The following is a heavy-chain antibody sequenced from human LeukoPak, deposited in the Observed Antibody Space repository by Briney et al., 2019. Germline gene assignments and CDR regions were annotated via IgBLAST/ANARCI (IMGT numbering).Heavy chain of an antibody. Sequence: GESLKISCKGAGYSFTSYWIAWVRQMPGKGLEWMGIIYPDDSDTRYRPSFQGQVTISADKSIGTAYLQWNTLKASDTAMYYCARGGGIYYSYMDVWGKGTTVTVSS. CDR2: IYPDDSDT. J-gene: IGHJ6*03. CDR3: ARGGGIYYSYMDV. D-gene: IGHD3-16*01. V-gene: IGHV5-51*01. CDR1: GYSFTSYW.